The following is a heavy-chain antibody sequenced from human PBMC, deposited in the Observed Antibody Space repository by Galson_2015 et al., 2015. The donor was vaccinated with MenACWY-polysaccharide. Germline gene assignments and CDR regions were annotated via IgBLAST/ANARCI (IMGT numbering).Heavy chain of an antibody. V-gene: IGHV3-23*01. CDR2: LSASGGGT. J-gene: IGHJ4*02. D-gene: IGHD6-13*01. Sequence: SLRLSCAASGFSLSSYATSWVRQAPGKGLEWVSALSASGGGTNYVDSVKGRFTISRDNSKNTLYLQMNSLRAEDTAVYYCAKDYPGSISYWGQGTLVTVSS. CDR1: GFSLSSYA. CDR3: AKDYPGSISY.